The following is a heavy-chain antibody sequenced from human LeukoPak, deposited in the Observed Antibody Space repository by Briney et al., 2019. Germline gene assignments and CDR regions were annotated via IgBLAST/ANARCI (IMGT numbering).Heavy chain of an antibody. J-gene: IGHJ3*02. CDR3: ARVHPLSTHRAYCGGDCTNDAFDI. V-gene: IGHV1-46*01. CDR2: INPSGGST. CDR1: GYTFTSYY. Sequence: ASVKVSCKASGYTFTSYYMHWVRQAPGQGLEWMGIINPSGGSTSYAQKFQGRVTMTRDTSTSTVYMELSSLRSDDTAVYYCARVHPLSTHRAYCGGDCTNDAFDIWGQGTMVTVSS. D-gene: IGHD2-21*02.